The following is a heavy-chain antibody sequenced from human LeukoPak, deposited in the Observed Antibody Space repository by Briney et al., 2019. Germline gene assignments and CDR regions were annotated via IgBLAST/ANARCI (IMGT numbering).Heavy chain of an antibody. CDR2: IYYSGST. V-gene: IGHV4-30-4*01. CDR3: ARGMAVTTDVDY. CDR1: GGSISSGDYY. J-gene: IGHJ4*02. D-gene: IGHD4-17*01. Sequence: PSETLSLTCTVPGGSISSGDYYCSWIRQPPGKGLEWIGYIYYSGSTYYNPSLKSRVTISVDTSKNQFSLKLSSVTAADTAVYYCARGMAVTTDVDYWGQGTLVTVSS.